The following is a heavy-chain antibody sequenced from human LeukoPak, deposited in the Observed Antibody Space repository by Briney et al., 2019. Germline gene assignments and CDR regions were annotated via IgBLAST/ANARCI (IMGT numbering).Heavy chain of an antibody. Sequence: VASVKVSCKASGYTFTGYYMHWVRQAPGQGLEWMGWINPNSGGTNYAQKFQGRVTMTRDTSISTAYMELSRLRSDDTAVYYCARDRNYYDSSGYLWYWGQGTLVTVSS. CDR1: GYTFTGYY. V-gene: IGHV1-2*02. J-gene: IGHJ4*02. CDR2: INPNSGGT. CDR3: ARDRNYYDSSGYLWY. D-gene: IGHD3-22*01.